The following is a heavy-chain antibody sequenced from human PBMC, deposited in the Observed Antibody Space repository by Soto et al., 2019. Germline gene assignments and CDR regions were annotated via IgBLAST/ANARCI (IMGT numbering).Heavy chain of an antibody. CDR2: ISYDGNNE. CDR1: GIIFSSYA. J-gene: IGHJ6*02. V-gene: IGHV3-30-3*01. CDR3: ARASPFSTSSAYYFYYGMDV. D-gene: IGHD6-6*01. Sequence: GSLRLSCAASGIIFSSYAMHWVRQAPGKGLEWVAFISYDGNNEYYADSVKGRVTISRDNSRNTLYLEINSLRADDTAVYYCARASPFSTSSAYYFYYGMDVWGQGTTVTVSS.